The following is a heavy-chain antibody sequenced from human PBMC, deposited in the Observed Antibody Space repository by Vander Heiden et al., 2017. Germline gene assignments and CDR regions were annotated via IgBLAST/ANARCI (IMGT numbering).Heavy chain of an antibody. Sequence: EVQLLESGGGLVKPGGSMSLSCAASGFTSISYAMSWVRRAPGKGLEWVSAISDTGSGTYYADSVKGRFTISRDRSKNTVYLQMNSLRVEDTAVYYCAKVRGSTTNFYFDHWGQGTLVTVSS. V-gene: IGHV3-23*01. D-gene: IGHD7-27*01. CDR2: ISDTGSGT. J-gene: IGHJ4*02. CDR1: GFTSISYA. CDR3: AKVRGSTTNFYFDH.